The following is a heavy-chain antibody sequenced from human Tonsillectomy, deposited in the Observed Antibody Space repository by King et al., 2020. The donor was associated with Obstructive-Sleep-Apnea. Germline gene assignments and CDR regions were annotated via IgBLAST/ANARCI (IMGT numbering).Heavy chain of an antibody. CDR2: IYYSGST. Sequence: QLQESGPGLVKPSETLSLTCTVSGGSISSYYWSWIRQPPGKGLEWIGYIYYSGSTNYNPSLKSRVTISVDTSKNQFSLKLSSVTAADTAVYYCARGGAPGTAMVRYPGIGYWGQGTLVTVSS. CDR1: GGSISSYY. CDR3: ARGGAPGTAMVRYPGIGY. J-gene: IGHJ4*02. V-gene: IGHV4-59*08. D-gene: IGHD5-18*01.